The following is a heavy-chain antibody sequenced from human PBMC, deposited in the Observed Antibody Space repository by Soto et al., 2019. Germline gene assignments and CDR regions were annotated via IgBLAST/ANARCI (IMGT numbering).Heavy chain of an antibody. CDR2: ISCSGDST. CDR1: GFTFSVYA. J-gene: IGHJ4*02. D-gene: IGHD3-10*01. CDR3: AKALYGGFTY. Sequence: EVRLLESGGGLVQPGGSLRLSCAASGFTFSVYAMSWVRQAPGKGLEWVSGISCSGDSTHYADSVKGRFTDSRDNSKSMMYLHTNSLRAEDTAIYYCAKALYGGFTYWGQGTMVTVSS. V-gene: IGHV3-23*01.